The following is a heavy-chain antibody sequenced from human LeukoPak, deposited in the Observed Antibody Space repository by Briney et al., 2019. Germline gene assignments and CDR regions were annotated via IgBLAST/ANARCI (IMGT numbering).Heavy chain of an antibody. J-gene: IGHJ3*02. CDR1: GFIFSDYS. CDR2: IKQDGSEK. CDR3: ARSGTRGDASDI. V-gene: IGHV3-7*03. Sequence: GGSLRLSCAASGFIFSDYSMNWVRQAPGKGLGWVANIKQDGSEKYYVDSVKGRFTISRDNARNSLYLHMNSLRAEDTAMYYCARSGTRGDASDIWGQGTMVTVSS. D-gene: IGHD5-12*01.